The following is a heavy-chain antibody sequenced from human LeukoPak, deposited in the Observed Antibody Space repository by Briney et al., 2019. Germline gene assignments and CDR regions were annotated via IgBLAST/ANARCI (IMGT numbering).Heavy chain of an antibody. CDR2: LNQYGNDK. J-gene: IGHJ4*02. CDR3: SRDLGTGRPHDF. D-gene: IGHD3/OR15-3a*01. Sequence: GGSLRLSCAASGFTFSSYDMTWVRQAPGKGLEWVANLNQYGNDKYYADSVRGRFTISRDNARDSLYLQMNSLRAEDTALYYCSRDLGTGRPHDFWGQGTLVTVSS. V-gene: IGHV3-7*01. CDR1: GFTFSSYD.